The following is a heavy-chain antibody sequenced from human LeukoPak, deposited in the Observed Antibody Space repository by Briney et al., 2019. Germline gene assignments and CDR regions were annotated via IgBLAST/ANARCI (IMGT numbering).Heavy chain of an antibody. CDR1: GYSFTSYW. CDR3: ARHLGRKLAAIQWWFDP. Sequence: GESLKISCKGSGYSFTSYWISWVRQMLGKGLEWMGRIDPSDSYTNYSPSFQGHVTISADKSISTAYLQWSSLKASDTAMYYCARHLGRKLAAIQWWFDPWGQGPWSPSPQ. CDR2: IDPSDSYT. D-gene: IGHD2-15*01. J-gene: IGHJ5*02. V-gene: IGHV5-10-1*01.